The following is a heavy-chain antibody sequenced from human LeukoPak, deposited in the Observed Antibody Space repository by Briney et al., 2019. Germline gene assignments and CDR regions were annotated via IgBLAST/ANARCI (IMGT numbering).Heavy chain of an antibody. CDR1: GLTFSRYT. V-gene: IGHV3-30-3*01. CDR2: ISYDGSNK. Sequence: GGSLRLSCAGSGLTFSRYTMHWVRQAPGKGLEWVAIISYDGSNKHYADSVKGRFTISRDNSKNTLSLQMNSLRAEDTAVYYCAREGWDGSGSLDYWGQGTLVTVSS. CDR3: AREGWDGSGSLDY. J-gene: IGHJ4*02. D-gene: IGHD3-10*01.